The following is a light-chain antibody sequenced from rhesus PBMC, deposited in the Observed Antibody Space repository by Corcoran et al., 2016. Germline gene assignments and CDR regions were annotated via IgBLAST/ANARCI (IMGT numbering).Light chain of an antibody. CDR3: QQYSRSPPT. Sequence: DIQMTQSPSSLSASVGDTVPITCRASQSISSWLAWSQQKPGKAPKFLIYKASMLQSGVPSRFSGSASWTDFTLTISSLQSEDFVTYYCQQYSRSPPTFGPGTKVEI. V-gene: IGKV1-22*01. J-gene: IGKJ1*01. CDR2: KAS. CDR1: QSISSW.